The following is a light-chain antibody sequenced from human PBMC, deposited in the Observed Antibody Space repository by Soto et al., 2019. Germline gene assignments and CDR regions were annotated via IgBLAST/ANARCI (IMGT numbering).Light chain of an antibody. V-gene: IGLV1-47*01. CDR2: RTD. Sequence: QSALSQPPSASGAPGQRVTISCSGSSSNIGSNFVYWYQQLPGTAPKLLIYRTDQRPSGVPDRFSGSKPGASASLVISGLRSEDEADYYCAAWDNSLRWVFGGGTKLTVL. CDR1: SSNIGSNF. J-gene: IGLJ3*02. CDR3: AAWDNSLRWV.